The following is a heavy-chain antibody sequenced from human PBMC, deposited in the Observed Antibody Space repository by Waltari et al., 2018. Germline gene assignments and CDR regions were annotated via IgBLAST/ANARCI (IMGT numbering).Heavy chain of an antibody. D-gene: IGHD2-21*02. Sequence: EVQLVQSGAEVKKPGDSLRISCKGSGYSFTNYWTSWVRQRPGGGLEWMGRIDPVHSSANLSPSFEGYVTMSADKSSNTAFLRWSSLRASDTAIYFCARVPYCGSDGFSDVDYWGQGALVTV. V-gene: IGHV5-10-1*03. CDR1: GYSFTNYW. CDR2: IDPVHSSA. J-gene: IGHJ4*02. CDR3: ARVPYCGSDGFSDVDY.